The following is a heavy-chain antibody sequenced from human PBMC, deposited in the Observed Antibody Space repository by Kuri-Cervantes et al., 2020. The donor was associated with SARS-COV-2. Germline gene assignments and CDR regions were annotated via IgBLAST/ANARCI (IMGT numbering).Heavy chain of an antibody. D-gene: IGHD3-10*01. Sequence: GGSLRLSCKASGYTFTSYWISWVRQMPGRGLEWMGRIDPTDSYTNYSPSFQGHVTHSVDKSTTTAHLQWTSLQASDTAIYYCARHRADYHGSWGPIDYWGQGAPVTVSS. CDR1: GYTFTSYW. CDR2: IDPTDSYT. CDR3: ARHRADYHGSWGPIDY. V-gene: IGHV5-10-1*01. J-gene: IGHJ4*02.